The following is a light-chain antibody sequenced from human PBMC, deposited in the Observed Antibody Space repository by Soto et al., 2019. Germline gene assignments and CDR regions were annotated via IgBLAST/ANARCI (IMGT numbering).Light chain of an antibody. CDR1: QRVSTY. Sequence: IVLTQSPATLSLSPGERATLSCRASQRVSTYLAWYQQKSGQAPRLLIYDVSKRATGIPPRFSGSGAGTDFPLTSSSLEPEDSATYYCQQRRSSLTFGGGTKVESK. CDR2: DVS. CDR3: QQRRSSLT. J-gene: IGKJ4*01. V-gene: IGKV3-11*01.